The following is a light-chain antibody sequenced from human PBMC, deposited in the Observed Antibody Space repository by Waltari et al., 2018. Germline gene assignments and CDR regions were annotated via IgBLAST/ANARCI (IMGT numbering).Light chain of an antibody. Sequence: QTVVTQEPSLTVSPGGTVTLTCASSTGAVTSGYYPNWFQQKPGQAPRTLIYNTANKHSWTPARFSVSLLGGKAALTLSGVQPEDEADYYCLLYYGGAQLRVFGGGTKLTVL. V-gene: IGLV7-43*01. CDR3: LLYYGGAQLRV. CDR2: NTA. J-gene: IGLJ3*02. CDR1: TGAVTSGYY.